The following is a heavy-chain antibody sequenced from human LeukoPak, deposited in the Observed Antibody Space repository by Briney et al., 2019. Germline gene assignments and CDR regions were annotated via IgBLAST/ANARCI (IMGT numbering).Heavy chain of an antibody. V-gene: IGHV4-59*11. CDR3: ARGLLGYCTNGVCYTTPSFDY. CDR1: GGSISSHY. D-gene: IGHD2-8*01. CDR2: IYYSGST. Sequence: SETLSLTCTVSGGSISSHYWSWIRQPPGKGLEWIGYIYYSGSTNYNPSLESRVTISVDTSKNQFSLKLSSVTAADTAVYYCARGLLGYCTNGVCYTTPSFDYWGQGTLVTVSS. J-gene: IGHJ4*02.